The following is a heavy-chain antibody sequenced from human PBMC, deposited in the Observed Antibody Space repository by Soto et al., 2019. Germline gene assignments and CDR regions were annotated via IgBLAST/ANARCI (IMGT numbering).Heavy chain of an antibody. V-gene: IGHV4-59*01. Sequence: PSETLSLTCTVSGASITSSYWSWLRQSPGKGLEWIAYVHYSGNTNYNPSLKGRAAVSVDTPRNQFSLKVRSVTAADTAVYYCARGYYDSRGQSNTFDIWGQGTMVTVSS. J-gene: IGHJ3*02. D-gene: IGHD3-22*01. CDR1: GASITSSY. CDR2: VHYSGNT. CDR3: ARGYYDSRGQSNTFDI.